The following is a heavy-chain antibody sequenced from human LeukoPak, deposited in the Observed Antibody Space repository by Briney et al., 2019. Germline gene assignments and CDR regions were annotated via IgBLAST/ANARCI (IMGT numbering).Heavy chain of an antibody. CDR3: ARGRVGDYYGSGSYYYGMDV. J-gene: IGHJ6*02. D-gene: IGHD3-10*01. CDR1: GGSFSGYY. Sequence: SETLSLTCAVYGGSFSGYYWSWIRQPPGKGLEWIGEINHSGSTNYNPSLKSRVTISVDTSKNQFSLKLSSVTAADTAVYYCARGRVGDYYGSGSYYYGMDVWGQGTTVTVSS. CDR2: INHSGST. V-gene: IGHV4-34*01.